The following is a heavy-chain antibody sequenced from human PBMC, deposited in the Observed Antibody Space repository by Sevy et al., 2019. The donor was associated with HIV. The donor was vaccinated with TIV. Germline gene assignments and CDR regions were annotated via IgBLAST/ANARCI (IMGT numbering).Heavy chain of an antibody. D-gene: IGHD5-12*01. CDR1: GFTFSSYG. V-gene: IGHV3-30*18. CDR2: ISYDGSNK. Sequence: GGSLRLSCAASGFTFSSYGMHWVRQAPGKGLEWVAVISYDGSNKYYADSVKGRFTISRDNSKNTLYLQMNSLRAEDTAVYYCAKPVDLGYSGYDYIAAEYFQHWGQGTLVTVSS. J-gene: IGHJ1*01. CDR3: AKPVDLGYSGYDYIAAEYFQH.